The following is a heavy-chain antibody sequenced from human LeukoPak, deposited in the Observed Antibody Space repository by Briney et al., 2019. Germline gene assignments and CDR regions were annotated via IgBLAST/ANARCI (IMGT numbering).Heavy chain of an antibody. D-gene: IGHD5-12*01. CDR1: GFTFSTYW. J-gene: IGHJ4*02. Sequence: GGSLTLSCAASGFTFSTYWMHWVRQAPGKGLVWVSHIKSDGSSTSYADSVKGRFTISRDNAKNTLYLQMNSMRAEDTAVYYCARDRGYTQDYWGQGILVTVSS. CDR3: ARDRGYTQDY. V-gene: IGHV3-74*01. CDR2: IKSDGSST.